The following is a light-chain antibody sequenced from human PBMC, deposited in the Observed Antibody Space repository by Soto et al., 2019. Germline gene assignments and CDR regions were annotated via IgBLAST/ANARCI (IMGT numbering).Light chain of an antibody. CDR1: QTTSGW. V-gene: IGKV1-5*03. Sequence: DIQMTQSPSTLSASVGDRVTITCRASQTTSGWLAWYQQKPGKAPKLLIYKASILESGVPSRFSGSRSGTAFTLTISTLQPDDFATYYCQQCDTYPRTFGGGTKVEI. CDR2: KAS. CDR3: QQCDTYPRT. J-gene: IGKJ4*01.